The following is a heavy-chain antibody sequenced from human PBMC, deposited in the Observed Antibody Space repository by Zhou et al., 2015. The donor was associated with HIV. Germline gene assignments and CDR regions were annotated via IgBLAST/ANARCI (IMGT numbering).Heavy chain of an antibody. CDR3: VARVVTMVRGVIYGMGR. CDR1: GGTFSSYA. D-gene: IGHD3-10*01. V-gene: IGHV1-69*01. CDR2: IIPIFGTA. Sequence: QVQLVQSGAEVKKPGSSVKVSCKASGGTFSSYAISWVRQAPGQGLEWMGGIIPIFGTANYAQKFQGRVTITADESTSTAYMELSSLRSEDTAVYLPVARVVTMVRGVIYGMGRLGAKGTHGHRLL. J-gene: IGHJ6*01.